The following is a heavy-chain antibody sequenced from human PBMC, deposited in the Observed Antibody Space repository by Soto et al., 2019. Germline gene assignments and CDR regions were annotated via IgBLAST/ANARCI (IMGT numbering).Heavy chain of an antibody. Sequence: GGSLRLSCSASGFTFSSYWMSWVRRAPGKGLEWVANIKQDGSENYYEDSVKGRFTISRDNAENSLYLQMTSLRAEDTAVYYCAKRIAALSLTRNYGMDVWGQGTTVTVSS. CDR2: IKQDGSEN. CDR3: AKRIAALSLTRNYGMDV. D-gene: IGHD6-6*01. CDR1: GFTFSSYW. V-gene: IGHV3-7*01. J-gene: IGHJ6*02.